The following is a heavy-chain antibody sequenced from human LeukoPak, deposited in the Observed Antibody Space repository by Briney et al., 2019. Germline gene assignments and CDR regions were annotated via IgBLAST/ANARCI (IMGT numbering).Heavy chain of an antibody. Sequence: GGSLRLSCAASGFTFSSYEMSWVRQAPGKGLEWVSYISSSGSVIYYADSVKGRFTISRDNAKNSLYLQMNSLRAEDTAVYYCARGARFLWFGGDFWGQGTLVTVSS. J-gene: IGHJ4*02. CDR3: ARGARFLWFGGDF. V-gene: IGHV3-48*03. CDR2: ISSSGSVI. CDR1: GFTFSSYE. D-gene: IGHD3-10*01.